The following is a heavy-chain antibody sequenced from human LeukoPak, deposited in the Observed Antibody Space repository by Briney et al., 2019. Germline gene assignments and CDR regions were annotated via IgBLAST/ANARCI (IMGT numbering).Heavy chain of an antibody. J-gene: IGHJ4*02. V-gene: IGHV3-30*18. Sequence: GGSLRLSCAASGFTFSSYGMHWVRQAPGKGLEWVAVISYDGSNKYYADSVKGRFTISRDNSKNTLYLQMNSLRAEDTAVYYCAKSSGYSYGFDYWGQGTLVTVS. CDR2: ISYDGSNK. D-gene: IGHD5-18*01. CDR3: AKSSGYSYGFDY. CDR1: GFTFSSYG.